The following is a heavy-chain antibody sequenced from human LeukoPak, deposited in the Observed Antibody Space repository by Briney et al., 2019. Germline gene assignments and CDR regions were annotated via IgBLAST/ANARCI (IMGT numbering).Heavy chain of an antibody. CDR1: GGSISSGGYS. J-gene: IGHJ3*02. Sequence: SETLSLTCAVSGGSISSGGYSWSWIRQPPGKGLEWIGYIYHSGSTYYNPSLKSRVTISVDRSKNQFSLKLSSVTAADTAVYYCARGALRQSGDAFDIWGQGTMVAVSS. CDR2: IYHSGST. CDR3: ARGALRQSGDAFDI. V-gene: IGHV4-30-2*01. D-gene: IGHD3-10*01.